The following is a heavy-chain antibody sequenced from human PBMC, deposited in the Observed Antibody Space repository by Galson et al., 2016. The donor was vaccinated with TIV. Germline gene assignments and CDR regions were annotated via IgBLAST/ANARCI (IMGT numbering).Heavy chain of an antibody. CDR1: GGIFSNFV. D-gene: IGHD1-26*01. V-gene: IGHV1-69*06. J-gene: IGHJ2*01. CDR2: INPIFGTA. Sequence: SVKVSCKASGGIFSNFVISWVRQAPGQGLEWMGSINPIFGTANYAQKFQGRVTITADTSTSTFYVDLSSLRSEDTAIYYCARESPNTGSYSYWYFDLWGRGTLVTVSS. CDR3: ARESPNTGSYSYWYFDL.